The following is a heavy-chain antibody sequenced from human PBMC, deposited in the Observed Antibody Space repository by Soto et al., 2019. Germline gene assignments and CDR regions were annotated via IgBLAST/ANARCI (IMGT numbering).Heavy chain of an antibody. Sequence: GGSLRLSCAASGFTFSSYAMHWVRQAPGKGLEWVAVISYDGSNKYYADSVKGRFTISRDNSKNTLYLQMYSLRAEDTAVYYCARGLYSGYELEGWFDYWGQGTLVTVSS. V-gene: IGHV3-30-3*01. CDR3: ARGLYSGYELEGWFDY. D-gene: IGHD5-12*01. CDR1: GFTFSSYA. CDR2: ISYDGSNK. J-gene: IGHJ4*02.